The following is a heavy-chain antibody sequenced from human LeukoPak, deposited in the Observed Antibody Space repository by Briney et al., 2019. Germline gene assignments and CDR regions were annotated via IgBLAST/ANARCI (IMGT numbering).Heavy chain of an antibody. CDR2: ISTYNGNT. D-gene: IGHD2-15*01. Sequence: ASVKVSCKASGYRFNTYGISWVRQAPGQGLEWMGWISTYNGNTYYAQKVQGRVTMTTDTSTSTAYMELRSLRSDDTALYYCARERWSTNYFDYWGQGTLVTVSS. V-gene: IGHV1-18*01. CDR1: GYRFNTYG. CDR3: ARERWSTNYFDY. J-gene: IGHJ4*02.